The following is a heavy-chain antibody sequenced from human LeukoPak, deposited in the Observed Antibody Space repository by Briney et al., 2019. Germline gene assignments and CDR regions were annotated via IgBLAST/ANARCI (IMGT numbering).Heavy chain of an antibody. CDR1: GYTFTNFY. D-gene: IGHD6-13*01. CDR2: INPDSGDS. J-gene: IGHJ5*02. V-gene: IGHV1-2*02. Sequence: ASVKVSCKASGYTFTNFYTHWVRQAPGQGLEWMGWINPDSGDSNSTQHFQGRVTMTRDTSISTAYMELSRLRSDDTAVYYCARGTSNWSTRFPSWGQGTLVTVSS. CDR3: ARGTSNWSTRFPS.